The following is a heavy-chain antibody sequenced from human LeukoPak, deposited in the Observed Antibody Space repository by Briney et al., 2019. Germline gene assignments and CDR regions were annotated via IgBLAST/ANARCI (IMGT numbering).Heavy chain of an antibody. CDR3: ASDKGASGWGLGY. CDR2: ISYDGSNK. V-gene: IGHV3-30-3*01. D-gene: IGHD6-19*01. Sequence: GGSLRLSCAASGFTFSSYAMHWVRQAPGKGLEWVAVISYDGSNKYYADSVKGRFTISRDNSKNTLYLQMNSLRAEDTAVYYCASDKGASGWGLGYWGLGTLVTVSS. CDR1: GFTFSSYA. J-gene: IGHJ4*02.